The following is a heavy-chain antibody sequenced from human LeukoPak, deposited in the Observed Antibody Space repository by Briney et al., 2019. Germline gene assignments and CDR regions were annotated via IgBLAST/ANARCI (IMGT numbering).Heavy chain of an antibody. CDR3: ARRRGRFDY. J-gene: IGHJ4*02. D-gene: IGHD3-10*01. CDR2: IYHSGRT. CDR1: GYSIRSGYY. V-gene: IGHV4-38-2*01. Sequence: SETLSLTCAVSGYSIRSGYYWGWIRQPPGKGLEWIGSIYHSGRTYYNPSLKSRVTISVDTSKNQFSLKLSSVTAADTAVYYCARRRGRFDYWGQGTLVTVSS.